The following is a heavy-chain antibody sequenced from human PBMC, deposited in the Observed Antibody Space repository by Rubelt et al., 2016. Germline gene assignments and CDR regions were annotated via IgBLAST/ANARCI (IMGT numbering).Heavy chain of an antibody. CDR1: GGSISSIPDY. Sequence: QLQLQESGPGLVRPSETLSLTCTVSGGSISSIPDYWGWIRQPPGKGLEWIGSISYSGRTYNNRSLKGPVTIYVDRSKNQCSRKRSAGTAADTAVDYCARASYTTVTTKGAFDIWGQGTMVTVSS. V-gene: IGHV4-39*07. D-gene: IGHD4-17*01. CDR3: ARASYTTVTTKGAFDI. CDR2: ISYSGRT. J-gene: IGHJ3*02.